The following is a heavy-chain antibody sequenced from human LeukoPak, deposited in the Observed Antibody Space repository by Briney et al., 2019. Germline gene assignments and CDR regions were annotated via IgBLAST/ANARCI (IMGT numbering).Heavy chain of an antibody. CDR2: IHHGGTT. V-gene: IGHV4-4*02. Sequence: SETLSLTCTVSGVSITSEIWWSWVRQPPGKGLEWIGEIHHGGTTAFKPSLKSRVSMSVDTSKNHFSLRLSSVTAADTAVYFCLSAYGDYAYGDRWGQGTLVIVSS. CDR3: LSAYGDYAYGDR. CDR1: GVSITSEIW. J-gene: IGHJ5*02. D-gene: IGHD4-17*01.